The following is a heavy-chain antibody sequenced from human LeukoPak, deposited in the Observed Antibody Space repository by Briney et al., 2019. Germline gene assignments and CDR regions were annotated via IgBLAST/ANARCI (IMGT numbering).Heavy chain of an antibody. CDR3: ARDGYNPTYYYGMDV. J-gene: IGHJ6*02. D-gene: IGHD5-24*01. V-gene: IGHV1-2*02. CDR1: GYTFTGYY. CDR2: IKPNSGGT. Sequence: ASVKVSCKASGYTFTGYYMHWVRQAPGQGLEWMGWIKPNSGGTNYAQKFQGRVTMTRNTSISTAYMELSRLRSDDTAVYYCARDGYNPTYYYGMDVWGQGTTVTVSS.